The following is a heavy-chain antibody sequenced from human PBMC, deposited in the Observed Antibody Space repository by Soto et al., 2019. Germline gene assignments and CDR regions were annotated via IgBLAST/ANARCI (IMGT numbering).Heavy chain of an antibody. CDR3: ARHLITIFGVVIPSWFDP. J-gene: IGHJ5*02. D-gene: IGHD3-3*01. CDR2: IYYSGST. Sequence: SETLSLTCTFSGGSISSSSYYWGWIRQPPGKGLEWIGSIYYSGSTYYNPSLKSRVTISVDTSKNQFSLKLSSVTAADTAVYYCARHLITIFGVVIPSWFDPWGQGTLVTVSS. CDR1: GGSISSSSYY. V-gene: IGHV4-39*01.